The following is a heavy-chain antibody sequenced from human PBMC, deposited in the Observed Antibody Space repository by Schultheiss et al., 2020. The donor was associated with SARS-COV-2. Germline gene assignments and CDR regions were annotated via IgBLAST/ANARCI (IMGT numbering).Heavy chain of an antibody. CDR2: IIPIFGTA. V-gene: IGHV1-69*13. CDR1: GGTFSSYA. Sequence: SVKVSCKASGGTFSSYAISWVRQAPGQGLEWMGGIIPIFGTANYAQKFQGRVTITADESTSTAYMELSRLRSEDTAVYYCARFGLMRGQLWPWGQGTLVTVSS. CDR3: ARFGLMRGQLWP. J-gene: IGHJ5*02. D-gene: IGHD5-18*01.